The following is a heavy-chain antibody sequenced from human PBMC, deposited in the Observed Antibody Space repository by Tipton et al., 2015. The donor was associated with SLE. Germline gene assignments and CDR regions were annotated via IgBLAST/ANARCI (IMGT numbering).Heavy chain of an antibody. V-gene: IGHV4-59*07. Sequence: TLSLTCTVSGGSISSYFWTWLRQPPGKGLEWIGYVYHTYSTNYNPSLKRRASISLDTSSNRFYLDLTFVTAADTAVYFCAGATIELPVYYFDSWGQGSLVTVSS. CDR2: VYHTYST. J-gene: IGHJ4*02. D-gene: IGHD2-21*01. CDR1: GGSISSYF. CDR3: AGATIELPVYYFDS.